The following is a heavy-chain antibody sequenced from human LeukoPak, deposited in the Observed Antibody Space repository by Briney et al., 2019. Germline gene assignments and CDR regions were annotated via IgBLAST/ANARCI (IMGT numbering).Heavy chain of an antibody. CDR1: GFTFSSYG. Sequence: GRSLRLSCAASGFTFSSYGMHWVRQAPGKGLEWVAVIWNDGSNKYYADSVKGRFTISRDNSKNTLYLQMNSLRAEDTAVYYCTSSGYLIDYWGQGTLVTVSS. CDR3: TSSGYLIDY. V-gene: IGHV3-33*01. CDR2: IWNDGSNK. D-gene: IGHD3-22*01. J-gene: IGHJ4*02.